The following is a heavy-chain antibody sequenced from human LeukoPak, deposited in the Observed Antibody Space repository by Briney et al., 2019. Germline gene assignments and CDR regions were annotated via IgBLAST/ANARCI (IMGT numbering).Heavy chain of an antibody. J-gene: IGHJ4*02. CDR1: GFTFSSAW. D-gene: IGHD4-23*01. CDR2: IKTKTDGGTT. Sequence: GGSLRLSCAASGFTFSSAWMSWVRQAPGQGLEWLGRIKTKTDGGTTDYAAPVKGRFTISRDDSKDTLYLQMNSLKSDDTAGYYCANIFGGNSHRSDYWGQGTLVTVSS. V-gene: IGHV3-15*01. CDR3: ANIFGGNSHRSDY.